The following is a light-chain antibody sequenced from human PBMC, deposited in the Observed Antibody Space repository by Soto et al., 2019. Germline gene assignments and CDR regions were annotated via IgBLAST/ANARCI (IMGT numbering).Light chain of an antibody. Sequence: QSVLTQPPSVSGAPGQRVTISCTGSSSNIGAGHDVHWYQQLPGTAPKLLIYSNNQRPSGVPDRFSGSKSGTSASLAISGLRSEDEADYYCAAWDDSLSGRVLFGGGTKLTVL. CDR2: SNN. CDR3: AAWDDSLSGRVL. V-gene: IGLV1-47*02. J-gene: IGLJ2*01. CDR1: SSNIGAGHD.